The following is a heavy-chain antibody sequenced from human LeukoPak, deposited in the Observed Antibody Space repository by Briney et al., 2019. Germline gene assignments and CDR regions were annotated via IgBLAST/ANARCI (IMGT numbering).Heavy chain of an antibody. CDR3: VRDGVGAPPFDY. CDR2: IKGDGSSI. D-gene: IGHD1-26*01. CDR1: GFTFSSYG. Sequence: PGGSLRLSCAASGFTFSSYGMHWVRQTPGKGLVWVSRIKGDGSSISHADSVKGRFTISRDNAKNTLDLQMNNLRVEDTAVYYCVRDGVGAPPFDYWGEGVLVTVSS. J-gene: IGHJ4*02. V-gene: IGHV3-74*01.